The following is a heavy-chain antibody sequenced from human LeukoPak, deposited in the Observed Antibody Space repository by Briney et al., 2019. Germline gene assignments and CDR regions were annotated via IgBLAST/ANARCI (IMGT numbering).Heavy chain of an antibody. CDR1: LFSLSTYA. CDR3: AREMFGSGSYPDY. D-gene: IGHD3-10*01. J-gene: IGHJ4*02. V-gene: IGHV3-33*01. Sequence: GRSLRLSCVASLFSLSTYAMHWVRQAPGKGLEWGALIWHDASHTFYTDSVKGRFTISRDNSKNTVCVQMNSLGGEDTAVYYCAREMFGSGSYPDYWGQGTLVTVSS. CDR2: IWHDASHT.